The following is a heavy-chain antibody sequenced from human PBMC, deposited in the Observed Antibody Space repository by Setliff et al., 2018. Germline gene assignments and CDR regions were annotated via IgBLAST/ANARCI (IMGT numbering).Heavy chain of an antibody. D-gene: IGHD3-3*01. V-gene: IGHV4-38-2*02. J-gene: IGHJ3*02. Sequence: PSETLSLTCTVSGYSISSGHYWGWIRQSPGKGLDWIGSIFHTGAAYYNPSLESRFTISVDTSKNQFSLKLNSVTAADTAVYYCARRSNLGATIFSGAFDIWGQGTMVTVSS. CDR1: GYSISSGHY. CDR2: IFHTGAA. CDR3: ARRSNLGATIFSGAFDI.